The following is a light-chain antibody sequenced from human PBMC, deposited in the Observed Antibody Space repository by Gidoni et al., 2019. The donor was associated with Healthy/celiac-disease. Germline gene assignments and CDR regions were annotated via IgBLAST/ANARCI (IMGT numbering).Light chain of an antibody. V-gene: IGKV3-11*01. CDR2: DAS. Sequence: ESALTQSPATLSLSPRERATLSCRASQSVRSYLAWYQQKPGQAPRLLIYDASNRATGVPARFSGSGSGKDFTLTISSLEPEDFAIYYCQQRSNWPSTFGQGTKLEIK. CDR3: QQRSNWPST. CDR1: QSVRSY. J-gene: IGKJ2*01.